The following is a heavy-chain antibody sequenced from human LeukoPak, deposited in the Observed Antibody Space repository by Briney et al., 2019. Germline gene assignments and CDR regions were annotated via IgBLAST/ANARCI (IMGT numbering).Heavy chain of an antibody. CDR2: ISSSGSTI. V-gene: IGHV3-11*01. Sequence: GGSLRLSCAASGFTFSDYYMSWIRQAPGKGLEWVSYISSSGSTIYYADSVKGRFTISRDNAKNSLYLQMNSLRAEDTAVYYCARARPRAYDYDIPDYYYYGMDVWGQGTTVTVSS. CDR1: GFTFSDYY. D-gene: IGHD3-9*01. CDR3: ARARPRAYDYDIPDYYYYGMDV. J-gene: IGHJ6*02.